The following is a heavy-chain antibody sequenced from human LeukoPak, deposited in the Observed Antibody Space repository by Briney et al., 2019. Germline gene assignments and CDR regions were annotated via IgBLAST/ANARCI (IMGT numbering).Heavy chain of an antibody. J-gene: IGHJ6*03. V-gene: IGHV4-59*01. Sequence: SETLSLTCTVSGGSISSYYWSWIRQPPGKGLEWIGYIYYSGSTNYNPPLKSRVTISVDTSKNQFSLKLSSVTAADTAVYYCARETSQKGAHYMDVWGKGTTVTISS. CDR2: IYYSGST. D-gene: IGHD3-16*01. CDR1: GGSISSYY. CDR3: ARETSQKGAHYMDV.